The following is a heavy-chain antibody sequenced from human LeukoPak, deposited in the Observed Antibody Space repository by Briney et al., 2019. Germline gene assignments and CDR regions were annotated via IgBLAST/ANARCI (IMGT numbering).Heavy chain of an antibody. CDR1: GYPFSNYD. Sequence: GASVKVSCKASGYPFSNYDINWVRQAPGQGLEWMGGIIPIFGTANYAQKFQGRVTITADESTSTAYMELSSLRSEDTAVYYCARDGLMVRGAVNWFDPWGQGTLVTVSS. CDR3: ARDGLMVRGAVNWFDP. J-gene: IGHJ5*02. V-gene: IGHV1-69*13. D-gene: IGHD3-10*01. CDR2: IIPIFGTA.